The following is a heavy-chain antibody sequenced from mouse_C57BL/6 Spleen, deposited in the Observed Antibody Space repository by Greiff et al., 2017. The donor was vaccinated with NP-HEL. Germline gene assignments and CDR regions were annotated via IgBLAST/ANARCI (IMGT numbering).Heavy chain of an antibody. CDR3: ASWRFDY. Sequence: DVQLQESGPELVKPGASVKISCKASGYSFTGYYMNWVKQSPEKSLEWIGEINPSTGGTTYNQKFKAKATLTVDKSSSTAYMQLKSLTSEDSAVYYCASWRFDYWGQGTTLTVSS. V-gene: IGHV1-42*01. CDR2: INPSTGGT. CDR1: GYSFTGYY. J-gene: IGHJ2*01.